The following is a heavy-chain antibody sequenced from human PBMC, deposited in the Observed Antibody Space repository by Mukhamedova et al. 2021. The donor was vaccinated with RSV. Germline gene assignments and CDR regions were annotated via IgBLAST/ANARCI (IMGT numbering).Heavy chain of an antibody. CDR2: FDPEDGET. Sequence: WGGGFDPEDGETIYAQKFQGRVTTTEDTSTDTAYMELSSLRSEDTAVYYCATGGVGRLKYYYYGMDVWGQGTTVTVSS. J-gene: IGHJ6*02. V-gene: IGHV1-24*01. D-gene: IGHD1-26*01. CDR3: ATGGVGRLKYYYYGMDV.